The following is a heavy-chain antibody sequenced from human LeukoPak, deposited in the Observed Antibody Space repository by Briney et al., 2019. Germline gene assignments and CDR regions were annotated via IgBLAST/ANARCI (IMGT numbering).Heavy chain of an antibody. J-gene: IGHJ4*02. Sequence: PGGSLRLSCAASGFTFSTYSMNWVRQTPGKGLEWVSSISSSSTYIYYADSVKGRFTISRDNAKNSLHLQMNSLRVEDTAVYYCAREPTAMILWGQGTLVTVSS. V-gene: IGHV3-21*01. CDR1: GFTFSTYS. CDR3: AREPTAMIL. CDR2: ISSSSTYI. D-gene: IGHD5-18*01.